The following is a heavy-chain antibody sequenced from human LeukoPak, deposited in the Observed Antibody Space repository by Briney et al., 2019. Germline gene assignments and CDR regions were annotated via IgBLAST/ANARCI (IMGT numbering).Heavy chain of an antibody. V-gene: IGHV4-34*01. CDR2: INHSGST. J-gene: IGHJ4*02. CDR1: GGSFSGYY. D-gene: IGHD3-16*02. CDR3: ARAPHDYAWGSYRPTSFDY. Sequence: PSETLSLTCAVYGGSFSGYYWSWIRQPPGKGLEWIGEINHSGSTNYNPSLKSRVTISVDTSKNQFSLKLSSVTAADTAVYYCARAPHDYAWGSYRPTSFDYWGQGTLVTVSS.